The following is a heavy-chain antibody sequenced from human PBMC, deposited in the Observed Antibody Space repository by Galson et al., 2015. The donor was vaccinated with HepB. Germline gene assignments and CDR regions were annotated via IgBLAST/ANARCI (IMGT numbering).Heavy chain of an antibody. J-gene: IGHJ6*02. V-gene: IGHV5-10-1*01. CDR2: IDPSDFYT. CDR3: ARQSKIVVPASDQHGMDV. Sequence: SGAEVKKPGESLRISCKGSGYIFTTYWINWVRQMPGKGLEWMGRIDPSDFYTDYSPSFQGHVSTSADKSVNTAFLYWSSLKASDTAIYYCARQSKIVVPASDQHGMDVWGQGTTVTVSS. D-gene: IGHD3-22*01. CDR1: GYIFTTYW.